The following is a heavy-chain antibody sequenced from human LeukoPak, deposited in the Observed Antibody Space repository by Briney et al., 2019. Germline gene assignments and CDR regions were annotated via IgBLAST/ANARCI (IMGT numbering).Heavy chain of an antibody. CDR3: AEFNYYGSGSYYNGDY. CDR2: IYYSGST. J-gene: IGHJ4*02. CDR1: GGSISSSSYY. D-gene: IGHD3-10*01. Sequence: SETLSLTCTVSGGSISSSSYYWGWIRQPPGKGLEWIGSIYYSGSTYYDPSLKSRVTISVDTAENQFSLKLSSVTAADTAVYYCAEFNYYGSGSYYNGDYWGQGTLVTVSS. V-gene: IGHV4-39*07.